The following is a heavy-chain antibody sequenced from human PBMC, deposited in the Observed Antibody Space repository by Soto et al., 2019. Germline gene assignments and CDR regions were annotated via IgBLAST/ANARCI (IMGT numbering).Heavy chain of an antibody. CDR2: IYWDDDK. Sequence: QITLKESGPTLVKPTQTLTLTCTFSGFSLSTSGVGVGWIRQPPGKALEWLALIYWDDDKRYSPSLRSRLTINKDTSQKQVVLTMTNMDPVDTATYYCIQSRCGGDCLQSYASHYYYGMDVWGQGTTVTVSS. CDR1: GFSLSTSGVG. V-gene: IGHV2-5*02. D-gene: IGHD2-21*02. J-gene: IGHJ6*02. CDR3: IQSRCGGDCLQSYASHYYYGMDV.